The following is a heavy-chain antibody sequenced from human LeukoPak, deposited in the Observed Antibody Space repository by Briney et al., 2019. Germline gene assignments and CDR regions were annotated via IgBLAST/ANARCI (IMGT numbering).Heavy chain of an antibody. V-gene: IGHV3-7*01. CDR2: IKQDGSEK. D-gene: IGHD1-26*01. Sequence: GGSLRLSCAASGFTFSNYWMGWVRQAPGKGLEWVANIKQDGSEKYYVDSVTGRFTISRDNAQNSLYLQMNSLRAEDTAVYYCARWATSSDLWGQGTLVTVSS. J-gene: IGHJ4*02. CDR1: GFTFSNYW. CDR3: ARWATSSDL.